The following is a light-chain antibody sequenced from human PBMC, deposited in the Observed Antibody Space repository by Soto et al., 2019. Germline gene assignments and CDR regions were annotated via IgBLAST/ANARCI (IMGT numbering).Light chain of an antibody. V-gene: IGKV3-20*01. J-gene: IGKJ3*01. CDR2: GAS. Sequence: EMVLTQSPGTGSLSPGERGTPSGRASQSVSSRYLAWYQKKPGQAPRLLIYGASTRDVGIPDRFSGSGSGTDFTLTITRLEPEDFAVYYCQQYDGSLFTFGPGTKVDI. CDR1: QSVSSRY. CDR3: QQYDGSLFT.